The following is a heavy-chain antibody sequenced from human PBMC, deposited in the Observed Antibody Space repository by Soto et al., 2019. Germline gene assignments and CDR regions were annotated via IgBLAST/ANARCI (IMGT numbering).Heavy chain of an antibody. J-gene: IGHJ6*02. V-gene: IGHV1-69*12. CDR3: ARHVTAAGYYYGMDV. D-gene: IGHD2-2*01. CDR2: INPIFGTA. CDR1: GGTFSSYA. Sequence: QVQLVQSGAEVKKPGSSVKVSCKASGGTFSSYAISWLRQAPGHGLEWMGGINPIFGTADYAQKFQGKVTITADESTSTADMELRSLRSEATAVYYCARHVTAAGYYYGMDVWGQGTTVTVSS.